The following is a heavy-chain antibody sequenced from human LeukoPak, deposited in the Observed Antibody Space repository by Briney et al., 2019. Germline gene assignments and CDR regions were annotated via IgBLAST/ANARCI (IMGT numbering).Heavy chain of an antibody. J-gene: IGHJ4*02. CDR2: IGGSSSSL. CDR3: AREIDEAFDS. Sequence: PGGSLRLSCAASGFTFSSYSMNWVRQAPGKGLEWVSSIGGSSSSLYYADSLKGRFTISRDTAKNSLYLQMNSLRAEDTAVYCCAREIDEAFDSWGQGTLVTVSP. CDR1: GFTFSSYS. V-gene: IGHV3-21*01.